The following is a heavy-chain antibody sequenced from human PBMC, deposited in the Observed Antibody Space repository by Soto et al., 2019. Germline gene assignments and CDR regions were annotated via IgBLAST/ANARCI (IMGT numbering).Heavy chain of an antibody. D-gene: IGHD2-21*02. Sequence: PGGSLRLSCAASSFTSSNAWMNWVRQAPGKGLEWVGRIKSKTDGGTTDYAAPVKGRFTISRDDSKNTLYLQMNSLKTEDTAVYYCTTEIGTAYCGGDCYSLADYYYGMDVWGQGTTVTVSS. CDR3: TTEIGTAYCGGDCYSLADYYYGMDV. CDR2: IKSKTDGGTT. CDR1: SFTSSNAW. V-gene: IGHV3-15*07. J-gene: IGHJ6*02.